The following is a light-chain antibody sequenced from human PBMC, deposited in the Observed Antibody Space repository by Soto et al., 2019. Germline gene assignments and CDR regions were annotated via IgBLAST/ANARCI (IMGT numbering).Light chain of an antibody. V-gene: IGLV1-44*01. CDR2: SNN. J-gene: IGLJ3*02. Sequence: QSVLTQPPSTSGTPGQRVTISCSGSNSNIGSNTVNWYQQLPGTAPKLLIYSNNQRPSGVPDRFSGSKSGTSASLAISGLQSEDEADYYCAAWDDSLNGQVFAGGTKLTVL. CDR1: NSNIGSNT. CDR3: AAWDDSLNGQV.